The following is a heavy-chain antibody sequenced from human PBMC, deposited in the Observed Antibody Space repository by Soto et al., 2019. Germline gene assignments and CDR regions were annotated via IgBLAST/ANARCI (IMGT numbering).Heavy chain of an antibody. CDR1: GGTFSSYT. D-gene: IGHD3-9*01. Sequence: QVQLVQSGAEVKKPGSSVKVSCKASGGTFSSYTISWVRQAPGQGLEWMGRIIPILGIANYAQKFQGRVTITADKSXXTXYXXLSSLRSEDTAVYYCARDYPPILTGYYYYYYGMDVWGQGTTVTVSS. V-gene: IGHV1-69*08. CDR3: ARDYPPILTGYYYYYYGMDV. J-gene: IGHJ6*02. CDR2: IIPILGIA.